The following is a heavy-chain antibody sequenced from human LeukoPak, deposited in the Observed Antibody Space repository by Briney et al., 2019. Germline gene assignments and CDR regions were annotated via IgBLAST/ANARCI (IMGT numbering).Heavy chain of an antibody. CDR1: GGIFSSYA. J-gene: IGHJ4*02. V-gene: IGHV1-18*01. Sequence: GASVKVSRKASGGIFSSYAISWVRQAPGQGLEWMGWISAYNGNTNYAQKLQGRVTMTTDTSTSTAYMELRSLRSDDTAVYYCARDRELLTFDYWGQGTLVTVSS. CDR3: ARDRELLTFDY. CDR2: ISAYNGNT. D-gene: IGHD1-26*01.